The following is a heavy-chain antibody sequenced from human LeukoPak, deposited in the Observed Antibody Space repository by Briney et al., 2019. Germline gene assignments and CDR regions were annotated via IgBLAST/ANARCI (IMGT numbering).Heavy chain of an antibody. V-gene: IGHV1-2*02. Sequence: GASVKVSCKASGYTFTGYYMHWVRQAPGQGLEWMGWINPNSGGTNYAQKFQGRVTMTRDTSISTAYMELSRLRSDDTAVYYCARPTIASSGWSDLGDWGQGTLVTVSS. CDR3: ARPTIASSGWSDLGD. D-gene: IGHD6-19*01. CDR2: INPNSGGT. J-gene: IGHJ4*02. CDR1: GYTFTGYY.